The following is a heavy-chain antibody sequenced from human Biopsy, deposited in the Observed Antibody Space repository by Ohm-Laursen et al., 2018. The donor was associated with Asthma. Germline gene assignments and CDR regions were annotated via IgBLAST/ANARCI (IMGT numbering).Heavy chain of an antibody. D-gene: IGHD3-9*01. Sequence: GASVKVSCKASGYNFISLAIHWVRQAPGQRLAWIGCVNTSNGDTKYSQKFQGRVTITRDTSASKAYMELRSLRSEDTATYYCARTYYDFLTGQVKDVFGVWGQGTMVTVSS. CDR1: GYNFISLA. V-gene: IGHV1-3*04. CDR3: ARTYYDFLTGQVKDVFGV. CDR2: VNTSNGDT. J-gene: IGHJ3*01.